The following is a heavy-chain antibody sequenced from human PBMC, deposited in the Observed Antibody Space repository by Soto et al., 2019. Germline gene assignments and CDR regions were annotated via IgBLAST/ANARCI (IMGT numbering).Heavy chain of an antibody. J-gene: IGHJ4*02. Sequence: GGSLRLSCAASGFTFSSYAMSWVRQAPGKGLEWVSAISGSGGSTYYADSVKGRFTISRDNSKTTLYLQMNSLRAEDTAVYYCAKGTPDILTGYYNYWGQGTLVTVSS. V-gene: IGHV3-23*01. D-gene: IGHD3-9*01. CDR1: GFTFSSYA. CDR2: ISGSGGST. CDR3: AKGTPDILTGYYNY.